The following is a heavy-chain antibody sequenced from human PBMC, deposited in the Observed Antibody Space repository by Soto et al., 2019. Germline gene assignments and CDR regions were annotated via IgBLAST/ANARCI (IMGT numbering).Heavy chain of an antibody. V-gene: IGHV4-4*07. CDR2: VQMSGTT. CDR1: GASVRSYH. D-gene: IGHD1-1*01. J-gene: IGHJ5*02. Sequence: KLRETLSLTCAVSGASVRSYHWSWIRQAAGKGLEWIGRVQMSGTTNYNPSLKTRVTMSLDTSRNEVSLTMTSVTAADTAVYFCAKDRSTMRWFDPWGQGILVTVSS. CDR3: AKDRSTMRWFDP.